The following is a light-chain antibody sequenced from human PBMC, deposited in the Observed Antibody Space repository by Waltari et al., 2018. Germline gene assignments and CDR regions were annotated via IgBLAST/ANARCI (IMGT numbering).Light chain of an antibody. V-gene: IGKV4-1*01. CDR3: QQFQSHLRT. CDR2: WAS. J-gene: IGKJ1*01. CDR1: QSVLHSSNNKNY. Sequence: IVMAQSPQSLPVFLGERSPTPGQPSQSVLHSSNNKNYFAWYQQKPGQPPKLLIYWASTRKSGVPYRFSGSGSGTDFTLTISSLQAEDVAIYYCQQFQSHLRTFGQGTKVEIK.